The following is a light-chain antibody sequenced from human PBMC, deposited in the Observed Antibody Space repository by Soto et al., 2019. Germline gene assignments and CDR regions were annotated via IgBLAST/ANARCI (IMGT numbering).Light chain of an antibody. J-gene: IGKJ1*01. CDR1: QSVDSRY. Sequence: EIVLTQSPGTLSLTPGESATLSCRSSQSVDSRYIAWYQHKPGQAPRVFIHSASSGATGIPDRFSGSGSGTDFTLTICRLEREDFAVYYCQQCGIAPTCTFGQGTKVDI. CDR2: SAS. CDR3: QQCGIAPTCT. V-gene: IGKV3-20*01.